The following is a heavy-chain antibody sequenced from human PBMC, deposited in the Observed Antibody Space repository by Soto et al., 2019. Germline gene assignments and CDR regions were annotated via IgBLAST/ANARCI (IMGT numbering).Heavy chain of an antibody. CDR3: TTDSRTSLPEIRFDY. CDR1: GFPFSNAW. D-gene: IGHD2-8*01. CDR2: VKSKTDGGSS. J-gene: IGHJ4*01. V-gene: IGHV3-15*07. Sequence: EVQLVESGGTLVKPGGSLRLSCVASGFPFSNAWINWVRQVPGKWLEWVGRVKSKTDGGSSDYAAAVKGRFAVSRDDSRNIVYLQMNSLKIEDTGVYYCTTDSRTSLPEIRFDYWGHGTQVTVSS.